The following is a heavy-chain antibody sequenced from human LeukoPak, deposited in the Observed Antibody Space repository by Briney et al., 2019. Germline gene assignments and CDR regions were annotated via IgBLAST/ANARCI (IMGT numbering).Heavy chain of an antibody. CDR2: IYYSGST. J-gene: IGHJ3*02. V-gene: IGHV4-4*08. D-gene: IGHD1-26*01. CDR3: ARDLARGSGSYYREDAFDI. Sequence: PSETLSLTCTVSGGSISSYYWSWIRQPPGKGLEWTWYIYYSGSTNYNPSLKSRVTISVDTSRNQFSLKLTSVTAADTAVYYCARDLARGSGSYYREDAFDIWGQGKMVTVSS. CDR1: GGSISSYY.